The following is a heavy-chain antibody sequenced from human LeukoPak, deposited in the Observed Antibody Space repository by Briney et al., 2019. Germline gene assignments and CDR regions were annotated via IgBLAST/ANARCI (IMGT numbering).Heavy chain of an antibody. CDR1: GFTFSSYA. CDR3: ARDSSPYYYGSGSHDY. J-gene: IGHJ4*02. CDR2: ISYDGSNK. D-gene: IGHD3-10*01. V-gene: IGHV3-30*04. Sequence: GRSLRLSCAASGFTFSSYAMHWVRQAPGKGLEWVAVISYDGSNKYYADSVKGRFTISRDNSKNTLYLQMNSLRAEDTAVYYRARDSSPYYYGSGSHDYWGQGTLVTVSS.